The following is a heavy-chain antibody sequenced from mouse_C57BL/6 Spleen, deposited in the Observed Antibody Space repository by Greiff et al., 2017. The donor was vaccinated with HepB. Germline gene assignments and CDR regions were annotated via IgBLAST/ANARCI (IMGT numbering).Heavy chain of an antibody. Sequence: VQLQQSGAELVRPGTSVKMSCKASGYTFTNYWIGWAKQRPGHGLEWIGDIYPGGGYTNYNEKFKGKATLTADKSSSTAYMQFSSLTSEDSAIYYCARREPRYFDVWGTGTTVTVSS. CDR3: ARREPRYFDV. CDR2: IYPGGGYT. V-gene: IGHV1-63*01. CDR1: GYTFTNYW. J-gene: IGHJ1*03.